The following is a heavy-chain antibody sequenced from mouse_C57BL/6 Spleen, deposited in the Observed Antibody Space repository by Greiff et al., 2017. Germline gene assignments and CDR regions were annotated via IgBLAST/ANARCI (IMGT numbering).Heavy chain of an antibody. CDR2: ISSGSSTI. J-gene: IGHJ2*01. CDR1: GFTFSDYG. D-gene: IGHD3-3*01. V-gene: IGHV5-17*01. Sequence: EVKLMESGGGLVKPGGSLKLSCAASGFTFSDYGMHWVRQAPEKGLEWVAYISSGSSTINYADTVQGRFTISRDNAKNTLFLQMTSLRSEDTAMYYCARGGTLDYWGQGTTLTVSS. CDR3: ARGGTLDY.